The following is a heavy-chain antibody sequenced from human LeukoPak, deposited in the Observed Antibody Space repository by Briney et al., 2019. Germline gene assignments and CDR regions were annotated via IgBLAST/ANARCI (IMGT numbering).Heavy chain of an antibody. CDR1: GYTFTSYG. D-gene: IGHD6-19*01. CDR2: ISAYNGNT. CDR3: ARKYSSGQRSRHAYYFDY. Sequence: ASVKVSCKASGYTFTSYGISWVRQAPGQGLEWMGWISAYNGNTNYAQKLQGRVTMTTDTSTSTAYMELRSLRSDDTAVYYCARKYSSGQRSRHAYYFDYWGQGTLVTVSS. J-gene: IGHJ4*02. V-gene: IGHV1-18*01.